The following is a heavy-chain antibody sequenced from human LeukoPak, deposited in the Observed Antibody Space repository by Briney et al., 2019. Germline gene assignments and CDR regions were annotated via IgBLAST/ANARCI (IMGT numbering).Heavy chain of an antibody. D-gene: IGHD3-16*02. CDR2: IIPIFGTA. CDR1: GGTFISYA. J-gene: IGHJ4*02. V-gene: IGHV1-69*13. CDR3: ARVGGDVWGSYRLAFDY. Sequence: GASVKVSCKASGGTFISYAISWVRQAPGQGLEWMGGIIPIFGTANYAQKFQGRVTITADESTSTAYMELSSLRSEDTAVYYCARVGGDVWGSYRLAFDYWGQGTLVTVSS.